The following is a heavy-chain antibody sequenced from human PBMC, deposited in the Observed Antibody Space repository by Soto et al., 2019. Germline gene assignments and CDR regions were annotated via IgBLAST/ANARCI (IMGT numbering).Heavy chain of an antibody. CDR3: AKVPQYSGYEFHYFDY. V-gene: IGHV3-30*18. D-gene: IGHD5-12*01. CDR1: GFTFSSYG. CDR2: ISYDGSNK. Sequence: QVQLVESGGGVVQPGRSLRLSCAASGFTFSSYGMHWVRQAPGKGLEWVAVISYDGSNKYYADSVKGRFTISRDNSKNPLYLQMNSLRAEDTAVYYCAKVPQYSGYEFHYFDYWGQGTLVTVSS. J-gene: IGHJ4*02.